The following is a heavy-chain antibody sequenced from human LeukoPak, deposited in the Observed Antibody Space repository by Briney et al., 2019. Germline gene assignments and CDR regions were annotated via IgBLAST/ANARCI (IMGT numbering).Heavy chain of an antibody. V-gene: IGHV3-21*01. CDR1: GFSFDNSW. CDR2: ISTSGSYK. D-gene: IGHD1-26*01. J-gene: IGHJ4*02. CDR3: ARGFSTDSGPRGPDY. Sequence: PGGSLRLSCEGTGFSFDNSWMNWVRQAPGKGLEWVSSISTSGSYKYYADTVRGRFTISRDNAKNSLWLQMNSLRAEDTAVYYCARGFSTDSGPRGPDYWGQGTLVTVSS.